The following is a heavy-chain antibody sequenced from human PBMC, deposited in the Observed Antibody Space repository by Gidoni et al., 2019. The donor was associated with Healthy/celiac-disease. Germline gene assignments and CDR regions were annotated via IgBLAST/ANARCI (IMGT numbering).Heavy chain of an antibody. J-gene: IGHJ3*02. V-gene: IGHV4-31*02. CDR3: ARGPRFTLIGRDAFDI. D-gene: IGHD3-22*01. CDR2: IYFSGST. CDR1: GGSITTGGYY. Sequence: QDQLQESGPGLVKPSQTLSLTCTVPGGSITTGGYYWSWIRQHPGKGLEYIGYIYFSGSTDYNPSLKSRTTISVDTSKNQISLKLSSVTAADSAVYYCARGPRFTLIGRDAFDIWGRGTMVSVSS.